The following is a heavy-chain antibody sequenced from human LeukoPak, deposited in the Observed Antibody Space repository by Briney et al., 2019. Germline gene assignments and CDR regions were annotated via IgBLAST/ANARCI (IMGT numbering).Heavy chain of an antibody. V-gene: IGHV3-30*03. D-gene: IGHD3-9*01. CDR3: ADLLRYFDWLLPPIDY. CDR2: ISHDGGNK. CDR1: GLTFSNYD. Sequence: PGGSLRLSCAASGLTFSNYDMHWVRQAPGKGLEWVGVISHDGGNKKYADSVKGRFTISRDNSKNTLYLQMNSLRAEDTAVYYCADLLRYFDWLLPPIDYWGQGTLVTVSS. J-gene: IGHJ4*02.